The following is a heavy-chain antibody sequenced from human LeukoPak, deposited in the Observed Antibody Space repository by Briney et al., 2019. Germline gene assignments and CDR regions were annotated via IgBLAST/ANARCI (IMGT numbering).Heavy chain of an antibody. Sequence: PSETLSLTCTVSGGSISSYYWSWIRQPPGKGLEWIGYIYYSGSTNYNPSLKSRVTISVDTSKNQFSLRLSSVTAADTAVYYCARVTGYMVEDYFDYWGQGTLVTVSS. CDR2: IYYSGST. CDR3: ARVTGYMVEDYFDY. D-gene: IGHD5-12*01. CDR1: GGSISSYY. V-gene: IGHV4-59*01. J-gene: IGHJ4*02.